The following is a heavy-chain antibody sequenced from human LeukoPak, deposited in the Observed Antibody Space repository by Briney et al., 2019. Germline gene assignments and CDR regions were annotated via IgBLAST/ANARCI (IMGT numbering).Heavy chain of an antibody. J-gene: IGHJ6*03. CDR2: IYYRGST. CDR1: GYSISSGYY. V-gene: IGHV4-38-2*02. Sequence: PSETLSLTCTVSGYSISSGYYWGWIRQPPGRGLEWIASIYYRGSTHYNPSLASLKSRVTISADTSKNQFSLKVSSVTAADTAVYYCARVKDPGGYYYYYYMDIWGKGNTVTVSS. D-gene: IGHD3-16*01. CDR3: ARVKDPGGYYYYYYMDI.